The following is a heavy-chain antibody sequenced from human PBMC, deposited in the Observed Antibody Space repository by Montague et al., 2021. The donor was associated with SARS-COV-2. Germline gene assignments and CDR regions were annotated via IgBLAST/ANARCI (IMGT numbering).Heavy chain of an antibody. Sequence: SLRLSCAASGFTFSRYSMHWFRQAPGKGLEWVAVISYDGSNKYYADSVKGRFTISRDNSKNTLYLQMNSLRAEDTAVYYCARAGGYRDAFDIWGQGTTVTVSS. CDR2: ISYDGSNK. J-gene: IGHJ3*02. CDR1: GFTFSRYS. D-gene: IGHD3-22*01. V-gene: IGHV3-30-3*01. CDR3: ARAGGYRDAFDI.